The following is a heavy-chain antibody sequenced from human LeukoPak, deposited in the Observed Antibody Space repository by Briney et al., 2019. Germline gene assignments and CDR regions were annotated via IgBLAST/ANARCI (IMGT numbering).Heavy chain of an antibody. V-gene: IGHV3-53*01. CDR1: GFTVSSNY. Sequence: GGSPRLSCAASGFTVSSNYMSWVRQAPGKGLEWVSVIYGGDTTYYPDSVEGRFTISRDNSKNTLYLQMDSLRAEDTAVYYCSTVAPAGGYFDNWGQGTLVTVSS. CDR2: IYGGDTT. J-gene: IGHJ4*02. CDR3: STVAPAGGYFDN. D-gene: IGHD2-2*01.